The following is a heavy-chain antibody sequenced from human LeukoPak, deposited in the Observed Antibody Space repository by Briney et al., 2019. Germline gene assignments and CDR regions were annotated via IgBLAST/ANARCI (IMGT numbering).Heavy chain of an antibody. D-gene: IGHD2-21*02. J-gene: IGHJ4*02. CDR3: ARAEDYCGGDCYYFDY. CDR2: INPNSGGT. Sequence: GASVKVSCKASGYTFTGYYMHWVRQAPGQGLEWMGWINPNSGGTNYAQKFQGRVTMTRDTSISTAYMELSRLRSDDTAVYYCARAEDYCGGDCYYFDYWGKGTLVTVSS. CDR1: GYTFTGYY. V-gene: IGHV1-2*02.